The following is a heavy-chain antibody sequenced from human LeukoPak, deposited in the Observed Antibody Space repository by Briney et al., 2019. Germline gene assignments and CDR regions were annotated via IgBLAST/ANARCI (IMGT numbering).Heavy chain of an antibody. V-gene: IGHV3-48*03. CDR1: GFTFSSYE. CDR3: ARVGGHYDAFDI. J-gene: IGHJ3*02. D-gene: IGHD3-16*01. Sequence: PGGSLRLSCAASGFTFSSYEMNWVRQAPGKGLEWVSYISSSDSTIYYADSVKGRFTISRDNAKNSLYLQMNSLRAEDTAVYYCARVGGHYDAFDIWGQGTMVTVSS. CDR2: ISSSDSTI.